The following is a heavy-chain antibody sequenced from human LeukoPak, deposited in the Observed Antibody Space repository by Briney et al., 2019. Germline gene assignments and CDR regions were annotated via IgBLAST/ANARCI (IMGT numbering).Heavy chain of an antibody. CDR2: IGGGGGST. CDR1: GFTFSSYA. D-gene: IGHD1/OR15-1a*01. V-gene: IGHV3-23*01. CDR3: ARTGAPRDAFDI. Sequence: GGSLRLSCPTAGFTFSSYAMSWVRQAPGKGLEWVSTIGGGGGSTYYADSVKGRFTISRDNSKNTLYLQMNSLRAEDTAIYYCARTGAPRDAFDIWGQGTMVTVSS. J-gene: IGHJ3*02.